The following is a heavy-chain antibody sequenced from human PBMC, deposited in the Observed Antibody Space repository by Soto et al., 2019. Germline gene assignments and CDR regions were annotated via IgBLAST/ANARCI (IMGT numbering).Heavy chain of an antibody. CDR1: GGSISSYY. CDR2: IYYSGST. V-gene: IGHV4-59*01. Sequence: SETLSLTCTVSGGSISSYYWSWIRQPPGKGLEWIGYIYYSGSTNYNPSLKSRVTISVDTSKNQFSLKLSSVTAADTAVYYCARDWAYDFWSGVSERDYGMDVWGQGTTVTVSS. CDR3: ARDWAYDFWSGVSERDYGMDV. J-gene: IGHJ6*02. D-gene: IGHD3-3*01.